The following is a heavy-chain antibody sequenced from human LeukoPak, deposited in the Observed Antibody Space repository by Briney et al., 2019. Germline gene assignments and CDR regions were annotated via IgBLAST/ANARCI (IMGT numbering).Heavy chain of an antibody. CDR3: AKGLAYYYDSSGLDY. CDR2: IKSKADGGTT. Sequence: GGSLRLSCAASGFTFSNAWMSWVRQAPGKGLEWVGRIKSKADGGTTDFGAPVKGRITISREDSKNTLYLQMNSLRAEDTAVYYCAKGLAYYYDSSGLDYWGQGTLVTVSS. J-gene: IGHJ4*02. CDR1: GFTFSNAW. V-gene: IGHV3-15*01. D-gene: IGHD3-22*01.